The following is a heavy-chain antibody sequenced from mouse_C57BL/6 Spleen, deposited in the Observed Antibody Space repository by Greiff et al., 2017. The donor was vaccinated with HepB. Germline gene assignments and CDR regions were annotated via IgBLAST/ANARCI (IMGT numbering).Heavy chain of an antibody. CDR1: GYTFTDYY. J-gene: IGHJ3*01. CDR3: ARPLTGLWFAY. Sequence: EVQLQQSGPELVKPGASVKISCKASGYTFTDYYMNWVKQSHGKSLEWIGDINPNNGGTSYNQKFKGKATLTVDKSSSTAYMELRSLTSEDSAVYYCARPLTGLWFAYWGQGTLVTVSA. V-gene: IGHV1-26*01. CDR2: INPNNGGT. D-gene: IGHD4-1*01.